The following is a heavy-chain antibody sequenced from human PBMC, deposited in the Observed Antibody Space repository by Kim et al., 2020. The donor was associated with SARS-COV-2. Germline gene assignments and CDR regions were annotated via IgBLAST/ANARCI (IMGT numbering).Heavy chain of an antibody. CDR1: GFTFSDYY. Sequence: GGSLRLSCAVSGFTFSDYYMSWIRQAPGKGLEWVSSISSSSSYTNYADSVKGRFTISRDNAKNSLYLQMNSLRAEDTAVYYCATKGRSGRTDYWGQGTLVTVSS. CDR2: ISSSSSYT. V-gene: IGHV3-11*03. CDR3: ATKGRSGRTDY. D-gene: IGHD1-26*01. J-gene: IGHJ4*02.